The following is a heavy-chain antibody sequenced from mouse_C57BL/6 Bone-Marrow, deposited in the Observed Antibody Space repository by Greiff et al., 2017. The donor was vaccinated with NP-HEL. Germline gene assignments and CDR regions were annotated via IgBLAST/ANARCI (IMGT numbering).Heavy chain of an antibody. D-gene: IGHD2-2*01. CDR3: ARDYYGYGVNYFDD. CDR1: GFTFSSYA. J-gene: IGHJ2*01. Sequence: EVKLMESGGGLVKPGGSLKLSCAASGFTFSSYAMSWVRQTPEKRLEWVATISDGGSYTYYPDNVKGRFTISRDNAKNNLYLQMSQLKSEDTAMYYCARDYYGYGVNYFDDWGQGTTLTVSS. CDR2: ISDGGSYT. V-gene: IGHV5-4*01.